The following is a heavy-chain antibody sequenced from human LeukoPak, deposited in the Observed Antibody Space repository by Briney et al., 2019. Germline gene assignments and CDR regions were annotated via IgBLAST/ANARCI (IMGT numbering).Heavy chain of an antibody. Sequence: GGSLRLSCAASGFTFSSYAMSWVRQAPGKGLEWVSAISGSGGSTYYADSVKGRFTISRDNSKNTLYLQMNSLRAEDTAVYYCAKIGRRGYCSGGSCLAFDIWGQGTMVTVSS. D-gene: IGHD2-15*01. CDR3: AKIGRRGYCSGGSCLAFDI. CDR1: GFTFSSYA. V-gene: IGHV3-23*01. CDR2: ISGSGGST. J-gene: IGHJ3*02.